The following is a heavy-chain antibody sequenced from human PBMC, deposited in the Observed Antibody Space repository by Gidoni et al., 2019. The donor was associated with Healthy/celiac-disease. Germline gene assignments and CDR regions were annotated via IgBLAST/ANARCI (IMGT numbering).Heavy chain of an antibody. V-gene: IGHV3-23*01. CDR1: GFTFSSYA. D-gene: IGHD7-27*01. CDR2: ISGSGGST. J-gene: IGHJ4*02. CDR3: AKQLGISGPPVYYFDY. Sequence: EVLLLESGGGLVQPGGSLRLSCAASGFTFSSYAMSWVRQAPGKGLEWVSAISGSGGSTYYADSVKGRFTISRDNSKNTLYLQMNSLRAEDTAVYYCAKQLGISGPPVYYFDYWGQGTLVTVSS.